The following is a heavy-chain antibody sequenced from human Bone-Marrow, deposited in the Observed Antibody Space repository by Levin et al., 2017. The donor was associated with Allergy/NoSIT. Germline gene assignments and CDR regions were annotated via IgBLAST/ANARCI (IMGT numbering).Heavy chain of an antibody. CDR2: IFPGHSDA. CDR3: ARRQGLIGGAYFYGLDV. J-gene: IGHJ6*02. D-gene: IGHD7-27*01. Sequence: NRGESLKISCKASGFDLNHWIGWVRQTPGKGLEWMGIIFPGHSDARYSPSFQGQVTISVDMSSNTAYLQWRRLTASDTAIYYCARRQGLIGGAYFYGLDVWGQGTTVTVSS. CDR1: GFDLNHW. V-gene: IGHV5-51*01.